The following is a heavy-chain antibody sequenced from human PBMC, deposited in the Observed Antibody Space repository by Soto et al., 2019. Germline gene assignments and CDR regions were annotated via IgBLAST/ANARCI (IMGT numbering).Heavy chain of an antibody. J-gene: IGHJ4*02. Sequence: PSETLSLTCAVSGYSISSGYYWGWLRQPPGKGLEWIGSIYHSGSTYYNPTLKSRVTISVDTSKNQFSLKLSSVTAADTAVYYCARGYDSSGYPGYWGQGTLVTVSS. CDR1: GYSISSGYY. CDR2: IYHSGST. V-gene: IGHV4-38-2*01. CDR3: ARGYDSSGYPGY. D-gene: IGHD3-22*01.